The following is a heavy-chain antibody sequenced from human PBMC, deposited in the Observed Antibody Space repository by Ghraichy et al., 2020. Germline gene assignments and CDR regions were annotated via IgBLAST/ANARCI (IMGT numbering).Heavy chain of an antibody. CDR2: IRSKAYGGTT. Sequence: GGSLRLSCTASGFTFGDYAMSWFRQAPGKGLEWVGFIRSKAYGGTTEYAASVKGRFTISRDDSKSIAYLQMNSLKTEDTAVYYCTRVATIRTAKYGFDPWGQGTLVTVSS. CDR1: GFTFGDYA. CDR3: TRVATIRTAKYGFDP. J-gene: IGHJ5*02. V-gene: IGHV3-49*03. D-gene: IGHD5-12*01.